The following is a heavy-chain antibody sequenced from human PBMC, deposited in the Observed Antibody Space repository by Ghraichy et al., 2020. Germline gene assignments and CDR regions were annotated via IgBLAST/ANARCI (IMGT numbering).Heavy chain of an antibody. CDR2: LSSSSNNI. CDR3: ARGSPGAAMVSYYGMDV. D-gene: IGHD5-18*01. J-gene: IGHJ6*02. Sequence: GGSLRLSCAASGFTFSSYSINWVRQAPGKGLEWVSSLSSSSNNIYYADSVKGRFTISRDNANNSLYLHMNRLRAEDTAVYFCARGSPGAAMVSYYGMDVWGQGTTVTVSS. CDR1: GFTFSSYS. V-gene: IGHV3-21*01.